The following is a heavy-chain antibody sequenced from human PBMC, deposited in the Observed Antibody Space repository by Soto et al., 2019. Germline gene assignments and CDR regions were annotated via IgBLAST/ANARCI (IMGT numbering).Heavy chain of an antibody. CDR3: ERGTIFGLVRLGPGDYYYYMYV. V-gene: IGHV4-30-2*01. J-gene: IGHJ6*03. Sequence: SETLSLTCAVSGGSISSGGYSWSWIRQPPGKGLEWVGYIYHSGSTYYNPSLKSRVTISVDRSKNQFSLKLSAVTAAGTAVYFCERGTIFGLVRLGPGDYYYYMYVWSQGTTVTVSS. CDR1: GGSISSGGYS. CDR2: IYHSGST. D-gene: IGHD3-3*01.